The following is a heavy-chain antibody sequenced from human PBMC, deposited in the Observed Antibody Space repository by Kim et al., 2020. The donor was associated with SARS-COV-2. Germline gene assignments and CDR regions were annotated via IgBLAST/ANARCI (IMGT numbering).Heavy chain of an antibody. Sequence: GGSLRLSCTASGFIFSDYAMSWVRQAPGKGLEWVSSISGTGIGTYYADSVKGRFTISRDNSKNTFYLQMTSLSAEDTALYYCAKGGRGYTAPPREFHPWGQGTLVTVSS. V-gene: IGHV3-23*01. CDR1: GFIFSDYA. J-gene: IGHJ5*02. CDR3: AKGGRGYTAPPREFHP. D-gene: IGHD5-12*01. CDR2: ISGTGIGT.